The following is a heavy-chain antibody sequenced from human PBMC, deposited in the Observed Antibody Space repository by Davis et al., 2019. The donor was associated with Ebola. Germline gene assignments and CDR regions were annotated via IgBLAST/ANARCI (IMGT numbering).Heavy chain of an antibody. CDR1: GFTFADYA. D-gene: IGHD4-23*01. V-gene: IGHV3-9*01. CDR3: ARDSTTVVSQKQFDY. Sequence: PGGSLRLSCAASGFTFADYAMHWVRQAPGKGLEWVSGISWNSGSIGYADSVKGRFTISRDNAKNSLYLQMNSLRDEDTAVYYCARDSTTVVSQKQFDYWGQGTLVTVSS. CDR2: ISWNSGSI. J-gene: IGHJ4*02.